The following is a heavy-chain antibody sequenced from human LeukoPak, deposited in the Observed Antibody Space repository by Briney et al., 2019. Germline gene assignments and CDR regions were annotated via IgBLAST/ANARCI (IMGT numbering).Heavy chain of an antibody. Sequence: GGSLRLSCAASGFTFSSYSMNWVRQAPGKGLEWVSYISSSSSTIYYADSVKGRFTISRDNAKNSLYLQMNSLRAEDTAVYYCARDLEGLTMIHWGQGTLVTVSS. V-gene: IGHV3-48*01. CDR2: ISSSSSTI. CDR1: GFTFSSYS. J-gene: IGHJ4*02. D-gene: IGHD3-22*01. CDR3: ARDLEGLTMIH.